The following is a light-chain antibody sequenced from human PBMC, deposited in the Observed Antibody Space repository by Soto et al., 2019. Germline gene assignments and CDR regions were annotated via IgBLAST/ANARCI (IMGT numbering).Light chain of an antibody. CDR1: QSVSSSY. CDR3: QQYCSSPLFT. V-gene: IGKV3-20*01. Sequence: EIVLTQSPGTLSLSPGERATLSCRASQSVSSSYLAWYQQKPGQAPRLLIYGASSRATGIPDRFSDSGSGTDVTLTISRLEPEYFAVYYCQQYCSSPLFTFGPGNKVDIK. CDR2: GAS. J-gene: IGKJ3*01.